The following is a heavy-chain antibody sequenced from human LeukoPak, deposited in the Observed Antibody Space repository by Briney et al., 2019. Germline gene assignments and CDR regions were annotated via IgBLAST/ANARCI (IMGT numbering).Heavy chain of an antibody. CDR2: ISTSGTYT. V-gene: IGHV3-11*03. CDR1: GFPFSDHY. CDR3: ARGHYGLDV. J-gene: IGHJ6*02. Sequence: GGSLRLSWEASGFPFSDHYRSWIRKVPGKGLGGVSYISTSGTYTNYADSVKGRFPISRDNAKNSLYLQMNSLRAEDTAVYYCARGHYGLDVWGQGTTVTVSS.